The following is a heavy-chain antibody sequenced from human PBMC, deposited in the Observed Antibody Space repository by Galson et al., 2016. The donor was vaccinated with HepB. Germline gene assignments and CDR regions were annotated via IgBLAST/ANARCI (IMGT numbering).Heavy chain of an antibody. Sequence: SLRLSCAASAFTFRSFWMSWVRQAPGKGLEWVANIKQDGTEKYYMDSVKGRFTISRDNAKNSLYLQMNSLRADDTAVYYCARDRGYSGWSYFDYWGQEPWSPSPQ. V-gene: IGHV3-7*03. CDR3: ARDRGYSGWSYFDY. J-gene: IGHJ4*01. D-gene: IGHD6-19*01. CDR1: AFTFRSFW. CDR2: IKQDGTEK.